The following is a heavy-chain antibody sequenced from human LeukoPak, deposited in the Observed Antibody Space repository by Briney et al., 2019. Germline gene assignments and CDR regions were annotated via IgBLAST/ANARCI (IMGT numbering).Heavy chain of an antibody. CDR2: INPNSGGT. Sequence: ASVNVSFKASGYTFTDYYMHWVRQAPGQGLEWMGWINPNSGGTNYAQKFQGRVTMTRDTSISTAYMELSRLTSDDTAVYYCARERDAFDIWGQGTMVTVSS. J-gene: IGHJ3*02. V-gene: IGHV1-2*02. CDR1: GYTFTDYY. CDR3: ARERDAFDI.